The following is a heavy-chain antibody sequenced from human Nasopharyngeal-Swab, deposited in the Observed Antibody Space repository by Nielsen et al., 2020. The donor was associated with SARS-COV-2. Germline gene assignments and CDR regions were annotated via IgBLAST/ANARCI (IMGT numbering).Heavy chain of an antibody. D-gene: IGHD2-2*01. J-gene: IGHJ4*02. CDR3: ARDKGRCSSTSCYVDY. CDR1: GFTFSDYY. Sequence: SLSLSCAASGFTFSDYYMSWIRQAPGKGLEWVSYISSSGSTIYYADSVKGRFTISRDNAKNSLYLQMNSLRAEDTAVYYCARDKGRCSSTSCYVDYWGQGTLVTVSS. CDR2: ISSSGSTI. V-gene: IGHV3-11*01.